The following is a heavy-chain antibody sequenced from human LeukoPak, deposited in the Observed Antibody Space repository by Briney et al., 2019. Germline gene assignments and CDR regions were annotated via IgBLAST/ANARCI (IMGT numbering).Heavy chain of an antibody. CDR2: IYDTGST. D-gene: IGHD3-10*01. Sequence: PSETLSLTCTVSGGSISSYYWSWIRQPPGKGLEWIGYIYDTGSTNYNPSLKSRVTISVDTSKNQFSLKLSSVTAADTAVYYCAREVYYYGSGSYHLDYWGQGTLVTVSS. CDR3: AREVYYYGSGSYHLDY. J-gene: IGHJ4*02. CDR1: GGSISSYY. V-gene: IGHV4-59*01.